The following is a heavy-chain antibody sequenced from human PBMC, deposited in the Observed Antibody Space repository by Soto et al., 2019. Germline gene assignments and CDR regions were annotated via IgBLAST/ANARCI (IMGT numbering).Heavy chain of an antibody. D-gene: IGHD2-2*02. J-gene: IGHJ6*03. CDR2: IYCSGST. Sequence: SETLCLTCTVPGGSISSYYGSWIRQPPGKGLEWIGYIYCSGSTNYNPSLKSRVTISVDTSKNQFSLKLSSVTAADTAVYYCARSVVPAAITHPYYYYYMDVWGKGTTVTVS. CDR3: ARSVVPAAITHPYYYYYMDV. V-gene: IGHV4-59*08. CDR1: GGSISSYY.